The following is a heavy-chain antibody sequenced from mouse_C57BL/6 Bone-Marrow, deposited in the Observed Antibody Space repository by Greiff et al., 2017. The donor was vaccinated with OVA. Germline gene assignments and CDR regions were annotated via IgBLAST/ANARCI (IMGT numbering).Heavy chain of an antibody. V-gene: IGHV14-2*01. D-gene: IGHD1-1*01. Sequence: EVKLMESGAELVKPGASVKLSCTASGFNIKDYYMHWVKQRTEQGLEWIGRIDPEDGETKYAPKFQGKATITADTSSNTAYLQISSLTSEDTAVYYCARRDTTVVAFDYWGQGTTLTVSS. CDR2: IDPEDGET. CDR1: GFNIKDYY. CDR3: ARRDTTVVAFDY. J-gene: IGHJ2*01.